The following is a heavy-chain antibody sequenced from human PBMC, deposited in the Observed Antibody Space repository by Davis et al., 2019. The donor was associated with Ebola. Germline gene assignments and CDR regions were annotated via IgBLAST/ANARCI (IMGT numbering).Heavy chain of an antibody. CDR1: GFTFSSYA. J-gene: IGHJ4*02. CDR2: IYSGGST. CDR3: ATVAAAVLTY. V-gene: IGHV3-53*01. Sequence: GESLKISCAASGFTFSSYAMSWVRQAPGKGLEWVSVIYSGGSTYYADSVKGRFTISRDNSKNTLYLQMNSLRAEDTAVYYCATVAAAVLTYWGQGTLVTVSS. D-gene: IGHD6-13*01.